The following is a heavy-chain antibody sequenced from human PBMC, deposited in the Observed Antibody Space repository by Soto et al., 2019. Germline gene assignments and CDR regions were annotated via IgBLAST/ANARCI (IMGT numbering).Heavy chain of an antibody. V-gene: IGHV1-8*01. CDR1: GYTFTSYD. Sequence: ASVKVSCKASGYTFTSYDINWVRQATGQGLEWMGWMNPNRGNTGYEQKFQGRVTMTRNTSISTAYMELSSLRSEDTAVYYCARGVGLTYYDYIWGSYPDYWGQGTLVTVSS. CDR2: MNPNRGNT. J-gene: IGHJ4*02. D-gene: IGHD3-16*01. CDR3: ARGVGLTYYDYIWGSYPDY.